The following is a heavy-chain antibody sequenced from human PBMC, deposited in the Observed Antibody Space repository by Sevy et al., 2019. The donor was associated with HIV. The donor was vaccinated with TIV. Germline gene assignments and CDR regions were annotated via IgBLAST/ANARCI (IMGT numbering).Heavy chain of an antibody. Sequence: SETLSLTYTVFGGSINSYYWSWLRQSPGKGLEWIGYVYYSGSTNHNPSLKSRVTISVDTSRNEFSLKLRSVTAADTAVYYCASGGYYDSRGYSGGWFDPWGQGILVTVSS. CDR2: VYYSGST. D-gene: IGHD3-22*01. V-gene: IGHV4-59*01. CDR1: GGSINSYY. J-gene: IGHJ5*02. CDR3: ASGGYYDSRGYSGGWFDP.